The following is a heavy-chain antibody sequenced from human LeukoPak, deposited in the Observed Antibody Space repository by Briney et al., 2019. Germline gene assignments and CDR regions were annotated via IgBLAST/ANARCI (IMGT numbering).Heavy chain of an antibody. V-gene: IGHV4-59*08. D-gene: IGHD3-10*01. CDR2: IYYSGTT. J-gene: IGHJ6*02. CDR1: GGSISSYY. CDR3: ARGITMVRGVIMGSGYYYGMDV. Sequence: SETLSLTCTVSGGSISSYYWSWIRQPPGKGLEWIGYIYYSGTTYYNPSLKSRVTISVDTSKNQFSLKLSSVTAADTAVYYCARGITMVRGVIMGSGYYYGMDVWGQGTTVTVSS.